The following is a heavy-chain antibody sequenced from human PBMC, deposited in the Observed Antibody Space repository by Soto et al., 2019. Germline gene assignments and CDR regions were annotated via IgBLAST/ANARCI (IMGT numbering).Heavy chain of an antibody. V-gene: IGHV3-23*01. J-gene: IGHJ6*02. CDR1: GFTFSSYA. CDR3: ARQQLVRYYYYGMDV. D-gene: IGHD6-13*01. CDR2: ISGSGGST. Sequence: PGGSLRLSCAASGFTFSSYAMSRVRQAPGKGLEWVSAISGSGGSTYYADSVKGRFTISRDNSKNTLYLQMNSLRAEDTAVYYCARQQLVRYYYYGMDVWGQGTTVTVSS.